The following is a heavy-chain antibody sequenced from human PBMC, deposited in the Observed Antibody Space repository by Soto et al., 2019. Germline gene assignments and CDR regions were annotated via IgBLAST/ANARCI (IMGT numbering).Heavy chain of an antibody. CDR3: ARTVLGPDLLADSFVDYYYYMDV. V-gene: IGHV4-59*08. Sequence: SETLSLTCTVSGGSISRYYWSWIRQPPGKGLEWIGYVYYSGSTKYNPSLKSRVTISPDTSKNQFSLKLNSVTAADTAVYYCARTVLGPDLLADSFVDYYYYMDVWGQGTTVTVSS. J-gene: IGHJ6*03. CDR1: GGSISRYY. CDR2: VYYSGST. D-gene: IGHD3-9*01.